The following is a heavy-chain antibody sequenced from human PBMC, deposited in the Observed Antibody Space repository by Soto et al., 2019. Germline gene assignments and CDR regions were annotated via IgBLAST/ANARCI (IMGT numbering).Heavy chain of an antibody. CDR3: ARGRDFWSVSQNFDY. Sequence: GGSLRLSCAASGFTFSSYSMNWVRQAPGKGLEWVSYISSSSSTIYYADSVKGRFTISRDNAKNSLYLQMNSLRAEDTAVYYCARGRDFWSVSQNFDYWGQGTLVTVSS. V-gene: IGHV3-48*01. D-gene: IGHD3-3*01. J-gene: IGHJ4*02. CDR1: GFTFSSYS. CDR2: ISSSSSTI.